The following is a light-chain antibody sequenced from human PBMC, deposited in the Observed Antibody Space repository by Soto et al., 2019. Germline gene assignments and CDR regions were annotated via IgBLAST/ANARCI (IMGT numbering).Light chain of an antibody. J-gene: IGKJ5*01. Sequence: VLTQSPGTLSLSPGERSTLSFSSSQSVSSNYLAWYQQKPGQAPRVLIYGASSRAPGIPDRFRGSGSGTDFTLTISRLEPEDFAVYYCQQRNYWQVTFGQGTRLEIK. CDR3: QQRNYWQVT. V-gene: IGKV3D-20*02. CDR1: QSVSSNY. CDR2: GAS.